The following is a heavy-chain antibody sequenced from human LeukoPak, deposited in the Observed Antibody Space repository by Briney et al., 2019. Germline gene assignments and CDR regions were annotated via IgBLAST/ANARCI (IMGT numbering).Heavy chain of an antibody. J-gene: IGHJ4*02. CDR2: ISGSGGST. V-gene: IGHV3-23*01. CDR1: GFTFSSYA. CDR3: AKAPSSGSIYFDY. D-gene: IGHD3-22*01. Sequence: GGSLRLSCAASGFTFSSYAMSWVRQAPGKGMEWVSAISGSGGSTYYADSVKGRFTISRDNSKNTLYLQMNSLRAEDTAVYYCAKAPSSGSIYFDYWGQGTLVTVSS.